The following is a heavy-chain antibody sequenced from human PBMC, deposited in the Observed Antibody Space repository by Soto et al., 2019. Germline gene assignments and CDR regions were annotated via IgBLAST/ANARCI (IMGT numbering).Heavy chain of an antibody. J-gene: IGHJ4*02. CDR1: GGSVSSYY. V-gene: IGHV4-59*08. Sequence: SDTLSLTCTVSGGSVSSYYWSWIRQSPGKGLEWIGYIYYSGSTKYKPSLKSRVTMSVDTSKNQFSLKLSSATAADTSVYYCARHSNRNYGLYYFDYWGLGALVTVSS. CDR2: IYYSGST. D-gene: IGHD4-4*01. CDR3: ARHSNRNYGLYYFDY.